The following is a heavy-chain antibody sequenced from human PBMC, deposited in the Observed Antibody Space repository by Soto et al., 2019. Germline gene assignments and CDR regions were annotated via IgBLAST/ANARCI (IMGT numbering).Heavy chain of an antibody. D-gene: IGHD2-2*02. Sequence: SETLSLTCTVSGGSVSSGSYYWSWIRQPPGQGLEWIGYIYYSGSTNYNPSRKSRVTISVDTSKNQFPLKLSSVTAADTAVYYCARDRIRYCSSTSCYTHTWFDPWGQGTLVTVSS. J-gene: IGHJ5*02. CDR1: GGSVSSGSYY. CDR3: ARDRIRYCSSTSCYTHTWFDP. CDR2: IYYSGST. V-gene: IGHV4-61*01.